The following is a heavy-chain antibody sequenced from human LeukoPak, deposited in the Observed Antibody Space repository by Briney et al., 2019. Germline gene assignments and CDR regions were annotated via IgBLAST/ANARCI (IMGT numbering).Heavy chain of an antibody. CDR3: ARAVSPGFIAVAGKVAYYFDY. V-gene: IGHV1-2*02. CDR2: INPNSGGT. D-gene: IGHD6-19*01. J-gene: IGHJ4*02. Sequence: ASVKVSCKASGYTFTGYYMHWVRQAPGQGLEWMGWINPNSGGTNYAQKFQGRVTMTRDTSISTAYMELSRLRSDDTAVYYCARAVSPGFIAVAGKVAYYFDYWGQGTLVTVSS. CDR1: GYTFTGYY.